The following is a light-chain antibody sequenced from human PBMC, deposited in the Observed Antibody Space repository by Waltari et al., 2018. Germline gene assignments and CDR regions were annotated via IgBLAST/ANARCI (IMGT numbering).Light chain of an antibody. CDR3: QQRSNWPGT. CDR1: QSLRRY. CDR2: DVS. J-gene: IGKJ1*01. V-gene: IGKV3-11*01. Sequence: EIVLTQSPATLSLYTGERATISCRASQSLRRYLAWYQQKPGQAPRLLIYDVSNRATGIPARFSGSGSGTDFTLTISSLEPEDFAVYYCQQRSNWPGTFGQGTRVEIK.